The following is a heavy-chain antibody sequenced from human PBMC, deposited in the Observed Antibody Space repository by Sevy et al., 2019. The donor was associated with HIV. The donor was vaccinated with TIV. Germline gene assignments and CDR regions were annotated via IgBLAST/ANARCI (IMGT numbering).Heavy chain of an antibody. CDR1: GFTFSTYS. J-gene: IGHJ4*02. CDR3: ARVSDIVAWSFDD. V-gene: IGHV3-48*02. CDR2: ISSSSVTI. D-gene: IGHD2-15*01. Sequence: GGSLRLSCAASGFTFSTYSMNWVRQAPGKGLEWVSYISSSSVTIYYTDSVKGRFTISRDNAKNSLYLQMNSLRDEDTAVYYCARVSDIVAWSFDDWGQGTLVTVSS.